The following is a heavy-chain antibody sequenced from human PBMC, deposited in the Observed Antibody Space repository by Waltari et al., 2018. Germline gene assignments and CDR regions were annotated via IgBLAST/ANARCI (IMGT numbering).Heavy chain of an antibody. Sequence: QVHLQESGPGLVKPSETLSLTCSVSGDSIDSGNYWGWIRQTPGQGLEWIGNIYYTGSTYYNPSLKSRVTISADTSKNQFSLKLNSVTAVDTAVYYCARQRPDRAGFQFWGQGTLVTVSS. D-gene: IGHD3-3*01. CDR2: IYYTGST. V-gene: IGHV4-38-2*02. J-gene: IGHJ1*01. CDR1: GDSIDSGNY. CDR3: ARQRPDRAGFQF.